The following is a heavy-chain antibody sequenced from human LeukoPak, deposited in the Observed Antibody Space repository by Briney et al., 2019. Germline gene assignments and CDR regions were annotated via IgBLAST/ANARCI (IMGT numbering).Heavy chain of an antibody. CDR2: INPNSGGT. CDR3: ARTSMTTVREWFDP. J-gene: IGHJ5*02. V-gene: IGHV1-2*02. Sequence: ASVKVPCKASGYTFTSYGISWVRQAPGQGLEWMGWINPNSGGTNYAQKFQGRVTMTRDTSISTAYMELSRLRSDDTAVYYCARTSMTTVREWFDPWGQGTLVTVSS. D-gene: IGHD4-17*01. CDR1: GYTFTSYG.